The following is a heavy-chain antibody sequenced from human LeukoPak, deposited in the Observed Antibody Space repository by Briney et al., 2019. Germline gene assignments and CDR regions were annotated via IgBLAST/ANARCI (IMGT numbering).Heavy chain of an antibody. CDR2: IYYSGST. CDR1: GGSFSGYY. CDR3: ARGWLHFDY. V-gene: IGHV4-59*01. Sequence: SETLSLTCTVYGGSFSGYYWSWIRQPPGKGLEWIGYIYYSGSTNYNPSLKSRVTISVDTSKNQFSLKLSSVTAADTAVYYCARGWLHFDYWGQGTLVTVSS. D-gene: IGHD3-22*01. J-gene: IGHJ4*02.